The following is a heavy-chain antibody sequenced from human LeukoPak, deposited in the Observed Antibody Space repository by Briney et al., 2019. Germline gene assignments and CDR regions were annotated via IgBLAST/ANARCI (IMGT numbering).Heavy chain of an antibody. CDR1: GFTFNSYG. D-gene: IGHD5-12*01. CDR3: ARARATRGFDY. CDR2: IWYDGSNK. Sequence: GGSLRLSCAASGFTFNSYGIHWVRQAPGKGLEWVAFIWYDGSNKYYADSVKGRFTISRDNSKNTLYLQMNSLRAEDTAVYYCARARATRGFDYWGQGTLVTVSS. J-gene: IGHJ4*02. V-gene: IGHV3-33*01.